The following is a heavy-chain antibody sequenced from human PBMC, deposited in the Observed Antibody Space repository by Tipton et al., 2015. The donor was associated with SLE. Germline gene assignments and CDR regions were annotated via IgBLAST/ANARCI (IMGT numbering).Heavy chain of an antibody. CDR3: ARDRRSRTYYDYMDV. CDR2: IYTSGST. CDR1: GGSISSGSYY. Sequence: LRLSCTVSGGSISSGSYYWSWIRQPAGKGLEWIGRIYTSGSTNYNPSLKSRVTISVDTSRNQCSLKLSSVTAADTAVYYCARDRRSRTYYDYMDVWGKGTTVTVSS. V-gene: IGHV4-61*02. D-gene: IGHD5-24*01. J-gene: IGHJ6*03.